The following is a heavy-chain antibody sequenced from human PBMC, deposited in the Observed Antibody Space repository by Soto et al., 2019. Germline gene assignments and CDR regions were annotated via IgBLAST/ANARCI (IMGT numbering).Heavy chain of an antibody. CDR1: GGSISSYY. CDR2: IYYSGST. Sequence: QVQLQESGPRLVKTSETLSLTCTVSGGSISSYYWSWIRQPPGKGLEWIGYIYYSGSTNYNPSLKSRVTISVDTSKNQFSLKLSSVTAADTAVYYCARKGLLWFGDANWYFDLWGRGTLVTVSS. J-gene: IGHJ2*01. V-gene: IGHV4-59*01. CDR3: ARKGLLWFGDANWYFDL. D-gene: IGHD3-10*01.